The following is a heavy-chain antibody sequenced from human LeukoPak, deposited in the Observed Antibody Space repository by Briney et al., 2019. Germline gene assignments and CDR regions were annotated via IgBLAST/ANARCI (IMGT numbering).Heavy chain of an antibody. CDR1: GFSFSGYW. CDR3: ARELVSYGDYGY. J-gene: IGHJ4*02. D-gene: IGHD4-17*01. V-gene: IGHV3-74*01. Sequence: PGGSLRLSCAASGFSFSGYWMHWVRQAPGKGLVWVSRINADGTIATYADSVEGRFTISRDNAKNTLNLQMNSLRAEDTAVYYCARELVSYGDYGYWGQGTLVTVSS. CDR2: INADGTIA.